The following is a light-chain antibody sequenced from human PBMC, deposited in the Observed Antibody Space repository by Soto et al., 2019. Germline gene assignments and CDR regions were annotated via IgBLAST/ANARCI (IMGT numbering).Light chain of an antibody. CDR1: SNDVGTYNL. CDR3: SSFVAGNNYWV. J-gene: IGLJ3*02. Sequence: QSALTQPASVSGSPGQSITISCTGISNDVGTYNLVSWYQHHPGKAPKLIIYEVTKRPSGVPDRFSASKSGNTASLTVSGLQAEDEADYYCSSFVAGNNYWVFGGGTQLTVL. V-gene: IGLV2-8*01. CDR2: EVT.